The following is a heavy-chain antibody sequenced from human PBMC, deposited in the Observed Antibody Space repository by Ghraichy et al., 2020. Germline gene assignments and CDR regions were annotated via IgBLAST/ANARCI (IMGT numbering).Heavy chain of an antibody. CDR3: ARGPSGNEVVAHHDDYYYYYYMDV. J-gene: IGHJ6*03. Sequence: SETLSLTCTVSGGSISSYYWSWIRQPAGKGLEWIGRIYTSGSTNYNPSLKSRVTMSVDTSKNQFSLKLSSVTAADTAVYYCARGPSGNEVVAHHDDYYYYYYMDVWGKGTTVTVSS. CDR1: GGSISSYY. CDR2: IYTSGST. V-gene: IGHV4-4*07. D-gene: IGHD2-15*01.